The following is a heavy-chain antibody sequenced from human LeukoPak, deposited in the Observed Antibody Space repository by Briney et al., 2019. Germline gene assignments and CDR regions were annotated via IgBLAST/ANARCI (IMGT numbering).Heavy chain of an antibody. D-gene: IGHD3-3*01. J-gene: IGHJ5*02. CDR2: FYNSGRT. Sequence: SETLSLTCTVSGGSISSDLYYWNWIRQPAGKGLDWIGRFYNSGRTNFNPSLKSRVTISADTSKNQFSLKLRSVTAADTAVYYCARGDLKSDWFDPWGQGTLVIVST. CDR3: ARGDLKSDWFDP. CDR1: GGSISSDLYY. V-gene: IGHV4-61*02.